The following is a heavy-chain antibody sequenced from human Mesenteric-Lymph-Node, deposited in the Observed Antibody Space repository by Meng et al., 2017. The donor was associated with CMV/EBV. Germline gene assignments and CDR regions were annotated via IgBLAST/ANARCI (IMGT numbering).Heavy chain of an antibody. CDR2: ITGSGGDT. CDR1: GFTFGDFA. V-gene: IGHV3-23*01. D-gene: IGHD2-2*01. CDR3: AKVTTTEYCSSTSCYYYYYYGMDV. J-gene: IGHJ6*02. Sequence: GGSLRLSCAASGFTFGDFAMTWVRQTPGRGLEWLSTITGSGGDTYYADSVRGRFTISRDNSKNTLYLQMNSLRAEDTAVYYCAKVTTTEYCSSTSCYYYYYYGMDVWGQGTTVTVSS.